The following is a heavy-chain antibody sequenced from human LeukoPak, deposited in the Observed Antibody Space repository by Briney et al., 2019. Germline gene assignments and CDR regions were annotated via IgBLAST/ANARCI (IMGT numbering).Heavy chain of an antibody. CDR1: GFSFTAYS. CDR2: IGPGGDI. Sequence: GGSLRLSCAASGFSFTAYSMNWVREAPGRGLEWISYIGPGGDIYYADSVTGRFTVSRDTAKNSLYLQMNGLRVEDTAVYYCARRFDSWGQGTLVTVSS. J-gene: IGHJ4*02. CDR3: ARRFDS. V-gene: IGHV3-48*01.